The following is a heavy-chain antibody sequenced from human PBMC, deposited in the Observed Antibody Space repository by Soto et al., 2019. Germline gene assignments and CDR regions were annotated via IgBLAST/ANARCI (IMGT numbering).Heavy chain of an antibody. Sequence: SETLSLTCAVSGGSISSSNWWSWVRQPPGKGLEWIAYIYQTGNTYYNPSLRSRTTISVDTSENQFSLKLTSVTDADTAVYYCASSYTGYLDYWGQGTLVTIS. J-gene: IGHJ4*02. V-gene: IGHV4-4*02. D-gene: IGHD3-9*01. CDR2: IYQTGNT. CDR1: GGSISSSNW. CDR3: ASSYTGYLDY.